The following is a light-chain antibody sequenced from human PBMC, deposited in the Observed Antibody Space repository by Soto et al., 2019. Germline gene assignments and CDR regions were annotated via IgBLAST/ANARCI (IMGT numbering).Light chain of an antibody. CDR3: AAWDDSLNWV. CDR1: NSNIGSDT. J-gene: IGLJ3*02. Sequence: QSALTQPPSASGTPGQRVTISCSGSNSNIGSDTVNWYQHLPGTAPKLVIHSNNQRPSGVPDRFSASKSGTSASLVISGLQSEDEADYYCAAWDDSLNWVFGGGTKLTVL. CDR2: SNN. V-gene: IGLV1-44*01.